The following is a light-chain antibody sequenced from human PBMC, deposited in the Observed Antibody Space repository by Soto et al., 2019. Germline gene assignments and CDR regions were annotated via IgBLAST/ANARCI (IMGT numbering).Light chain of an antibody. Sequence: EIVMTQSPATLSVSPGERATLSCMASQSVSSNLAWYQQKPGQAPRLLIYSASTRATDIPARFSASGSRTEFTLTISSLQSEDFAVYYCQQYDNWPRAFGGGTKV. CDR2: SAS. CDR1: QSVSSN. V-gene: IGKV3-15*01. CDR3: QQYDNWPRA. J-gene: IGKJ4*01.